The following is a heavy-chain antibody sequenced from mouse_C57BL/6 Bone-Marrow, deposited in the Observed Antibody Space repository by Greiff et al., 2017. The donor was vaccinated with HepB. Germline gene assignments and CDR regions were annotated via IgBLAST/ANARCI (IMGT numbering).Heavy chain of an antibody. CDR2: IYPRSGNT. D-gene: IGHD1-1*01. V-gene: IGHV1-81*01. CDR1: GYTFTSYG. J-gene: IGHJ2*01. Sequence: VQGVESGAELARPGASVKLSCKASGYTFTSYGISWVKQRTGQGLEWIGEIYPRSGNTYYNEKFKGKATLTADKSSSTAYMELRSLTSEDSAVYFCAREGLTTVVAFDYWGQGTTLTVSS. CDR3: AREGLTTVVAFDY.